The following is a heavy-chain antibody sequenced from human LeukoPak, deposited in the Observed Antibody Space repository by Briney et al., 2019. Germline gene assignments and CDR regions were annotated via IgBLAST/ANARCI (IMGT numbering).Heavy chain of an antibody. CDR1: GGSTSSYY. D-gene: IGHD2-2*01. J-gene: IGHJ4*02. V-gene: IGHV4-59*01. Sequence: PSETLSLTCTVSGGSTSSYYWSWIRQPPGKGLEWIGYIYYSGSTNYNPSLKSRVTISVDTSKNQFSLKLSSVTAADTAVYYCARFGSSTSSAPYWGQGTLVTVSS. CDR3: ARFGSSTSSAPY. CDR2: IYYSGST.